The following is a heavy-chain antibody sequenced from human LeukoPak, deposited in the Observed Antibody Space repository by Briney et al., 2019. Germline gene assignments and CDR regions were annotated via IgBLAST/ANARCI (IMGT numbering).Heavy chain of an antibody. CDR2: VHTSGST. CDR1: GGSISSGSYY. Sequence: SETLSLTCTVPGGSISSGSYYWSWIRQPAGKGLEWIGLVHTSGSTNYNPSLKSRVTISVDTSKNQFSLKLSSVTAADTAVYYCGSLGYSSSPRDWWGQGTLVTVSS. D-gene: IGHD6-13*01. J-gene: IGHJ4*02. CDR3: GSLGYSSSPRDW. V-gene: IGHV4-61*02.